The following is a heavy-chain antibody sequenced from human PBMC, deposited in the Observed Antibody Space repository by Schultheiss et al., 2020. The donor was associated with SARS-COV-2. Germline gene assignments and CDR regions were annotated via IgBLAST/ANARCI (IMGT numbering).Heavy chain of an antibody. Sequence: SQTLSLTCTVSGGSISSYYWSWIRQPAGKGLEWIGYIYYSGKTNYNPSLKSRVTLSVDTSKNQFSLKLSSVTAADTAVYYCARVPDYDFYLNWFDPWGQGTLVTVSS. V-gene: IGHV4-59*12. D-gene: IGHD3-3*01. J-gene: IGHJ5*02. CDR1: GGSISSYY. CDR3: ARVPDYDFYLNWFDP. CDR2: IYYSGKT.